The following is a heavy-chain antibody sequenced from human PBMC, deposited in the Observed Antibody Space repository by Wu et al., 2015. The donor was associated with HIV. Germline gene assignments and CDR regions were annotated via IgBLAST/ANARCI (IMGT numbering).Heavy chain of an antibody. CDR3: ARDYYDSSGYYYRSVQW. CDR1: GYTFTNYG. J-gene: IGHJ1*01. CDR2: IRTYSGDS. D-gene: IGHD3-22*01. Sequence: QVYLVQSGGEVKKPGASVKVSCKASGYTFTNYGIHWVRQAPGHGLEWMGRIRTYSGDSNYAQKLQGRVTMTTDTSTSTAYMELRSLRPDDTAVYYCARDYYDSSGYYYRSVQWWGQGTLVTVSS. V-gene: IGHV1-18*01.